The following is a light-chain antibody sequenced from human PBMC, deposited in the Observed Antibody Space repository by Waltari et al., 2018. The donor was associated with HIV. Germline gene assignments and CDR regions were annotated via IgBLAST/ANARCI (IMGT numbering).Light chain of an antibody. V-gene: IGLV2-11*01. CDR2: DVT. J-gene: IGLJ1*01. CDR1: SSDIGTYNY. CDR3: CSYAGSSFYV. Sequence: QSALTQPRSVSGSPGQSVTISCTGTSSDIGTYNYVSWYQQHPGKAPKLLIFDVTKRPSGVPNRFSGSKSGNTASLTISGLQAEDEADYYCCSYAGSSFYVFGTVTEVTVL.